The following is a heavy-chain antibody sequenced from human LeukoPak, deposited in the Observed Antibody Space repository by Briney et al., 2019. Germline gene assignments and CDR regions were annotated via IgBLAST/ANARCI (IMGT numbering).Heavy chain of an antibody. D-gene: IGHD6-13*01. V-gene: IGHV3-9*01. CDR1: GFTFDDYA. J-gene: IGHJ3*02. CDR3: AKPYEQQLVPDAFDI. CDR2: ISWNSGSI. Sequence: PGRSLRLSCAASGFTFDDYAMHWVRQAPGKGLEWVSGISWNSGSIGYADSVKGRFTISRDNAKNSLYLQVNSLRAEDTALYYCAKPYEQQLVPDAFDIWGQGTMVTVSS.